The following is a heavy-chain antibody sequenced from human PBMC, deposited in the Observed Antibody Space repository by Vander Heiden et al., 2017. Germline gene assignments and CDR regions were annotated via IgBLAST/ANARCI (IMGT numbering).Heavy chain of an antibody. D-gene: IGHD7-27*01. CDR3: ARAPALTGDRWPLAYDY. Sequence: QVQLVQSGAEVKKPGASVKVSCKASGYTFTGYYMHWVRQAPGQGLEWMGWINPNSGGTNYAQKLQGGVTMTRDTSISTAYMELSRLRSEDTAVYYCARAPALTGDRWPLAYDYWGQGTLVTVSS. CDR1: GYTFTGYY. J-gene: IGHJ4*02. V-gene: IGHV1-2*02. CDR2: INPNSGGT.